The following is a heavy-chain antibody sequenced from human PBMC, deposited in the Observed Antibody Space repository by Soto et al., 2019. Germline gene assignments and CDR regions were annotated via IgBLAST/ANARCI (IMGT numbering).Heavy chain of an antibody. D-gene: IGHD3-22*01. J-gene: IGHJ4*02. Sequence: ASETFCCTSAGCTFPSVAMHWLRQAPGQRLEWMGWINAGNGNTKYSQKFQGRVTITRDTSAGTAYMELSSLRSEDTAVYYCARELITMIVHWGQGTLVTISS. V-gene: IGHV1-3*01. CDR2: INAGNGNT. CDR3: ARELITMIVH. CDR1: GCTFPSVA.